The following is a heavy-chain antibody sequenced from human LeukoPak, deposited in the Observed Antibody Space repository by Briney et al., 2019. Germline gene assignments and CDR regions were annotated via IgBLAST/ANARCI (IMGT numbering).Heavy chain of an antibody. Sequence: GRSLRLSCAASGFTFSTSGMHWVRQAPGKGLEWVAVIWYDGSNKHYAESVKGRFSISRDNSKSTPYLQMNSLRAEDTAVYYCARARGVSTGYRPIDYWGQGTLVTVSS. V-gene: IGHV3-33*01. CDR1: GFTFSTSG. CDR2: IWYDGSNK. CDR3: ARARGVSTGYRPIDY. D-gene: IGHD3-22*01. J-gene: IGHJ4*02.